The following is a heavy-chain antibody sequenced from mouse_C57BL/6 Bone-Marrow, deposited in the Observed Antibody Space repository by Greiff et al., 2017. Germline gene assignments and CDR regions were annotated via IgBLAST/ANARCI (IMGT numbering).Heavy chain of an antibody. CDR3: ARSNYYSSSWFAY. D-gene: IGHD1-1*01. CDR1: GYTFTSYW. V-gene: IGHV1-64*01. J-gene: IGHJ3*01. Sequence: VQLQQPGAELVKPGASVKLSCKASGYTFTSYWMHWVKQRPGQGLEWIGMIHPNSGSTNYNEKFKSKATLTVDKSSSTAYMQLSSLTSEDSAVYYCARSNYYSSSWFAYWGQGTLVTVSA. CDR2: IHPNSGST.